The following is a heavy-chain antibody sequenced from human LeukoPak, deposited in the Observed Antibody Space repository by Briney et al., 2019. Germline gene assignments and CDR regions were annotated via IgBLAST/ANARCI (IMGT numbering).Heavy chain of an antibody. J-gene: IGHJ4*02. CDR2: IRFNGAST. V-gene: IGHV3-23*01. CDR3: GNSLRITVAPKRDSEY. D-gene: IGHD6-19*01. CDR1: GFSFSEDA. Sequence: GGSLRLSCGASGFSFSEDAMNWVRQAPGKGLEWVSGIRFNGASTYYADSVKSQRKISIHNSKSTLQLQMNTARAEATAVYYCGNSLRITVAPKRDSEYWGQRTLVTVSS.